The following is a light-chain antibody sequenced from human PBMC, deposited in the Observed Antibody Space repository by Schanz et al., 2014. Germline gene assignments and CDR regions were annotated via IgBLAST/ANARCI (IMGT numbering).Light chain of an antibody. CDR1: SSDVGGYNY. J-gene: IGLJ3*02. CDR3: CSYVSDRTWV. V-gene: IGLV2-14*01. Sequence: QSVLTQPASVSGSPGQSITISCTGTSSDVGGYNYVSWYQQHPGKAPKLMIYDVSNRLSGVSHRFSGSKSGNTASLTISGLQVEDEADYHCCSYVSDRTWVFGGGTKLTVL. CDR2: DVS.